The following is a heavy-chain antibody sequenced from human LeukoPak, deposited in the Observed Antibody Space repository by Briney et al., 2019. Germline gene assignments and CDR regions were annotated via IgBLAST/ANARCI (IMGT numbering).Heavy chain of an antibody. Sequence: SETLSLTCTVSGNSISGYYWIWIRQPPGRGLEWIGYIYSSGSTNYNPSLNSRVSISVDTSKNQFSLKLSSVTAADTAVYYCARVGSGYGPWGQGTLVTVSS. V-gene: IGHV4-59*08. CDR2: IYSSGST. D-gene: IGHD3-22*01. CDR3: ARVGSGYGP. CDR1: GNSISGYY. J-gene: IGHJ5*02.